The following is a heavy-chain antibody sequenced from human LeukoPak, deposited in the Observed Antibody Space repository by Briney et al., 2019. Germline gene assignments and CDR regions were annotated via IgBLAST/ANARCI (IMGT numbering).Heavy chain of an antibody. Sequence: ASVKISCKVSGYTFTDYYMHWVQQAPGKGLEWMGLVDPEDGETIYAEKFQGRVTITADTSTDTAYMELSSLRSEDAAVYYCARATWYGGNPSGAFDIWGQGTMVTVSS. V-gene: IGHV1-69-2*01. CDR2: VDPEDGET. CDR1: GYTFTDYY. J-gene: IGHJ3*02. CDR3: ARATWYGGNPSGAFDI. D-gene: IGHD4/OR15-4a*01.